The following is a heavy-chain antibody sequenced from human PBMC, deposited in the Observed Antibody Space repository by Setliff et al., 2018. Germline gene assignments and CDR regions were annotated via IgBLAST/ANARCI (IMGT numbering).Heavy chain of an antibody. Sequence: PSETLSLTCAAYGGTFSDYYWTWIRQPPGKGLEWIGEINHRGSTNYNPSLKSRATISIDTSKDQFSLKLISMTAADTAVYYCARVPTPATVDDYWGQGTLVTVSS. CDR1: GGTFSDYY. CDR3: ARVPTPATVDDY. CDR2: INHRGST. V-gene: IGHV4-34*01. J-gene: IGHJ4*02. D-gene: IGHD4-17*01.